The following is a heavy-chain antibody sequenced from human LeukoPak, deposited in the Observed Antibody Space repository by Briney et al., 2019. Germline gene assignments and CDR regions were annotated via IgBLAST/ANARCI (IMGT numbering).Heavy chain of an antibody. CDR1: GGSISSYY. D-gene: IGHD3-3*01. CDR2: IYTSGST. CDR3: ARDLPYTIFGVVTAFDI. Sequence: PSETLSLTCTVSGGSISSYYWSWIRQPAGKGLEWIGRIYTSGSTNYNPSLKSRVTMSVDTSKNQFSLKLSSVTAADTAVYYCARDLPYTIFGVVTAFDIWGQGTMVTVSS. J-gene: IGHJ3*02. V-gene: IGHV4-4*07.